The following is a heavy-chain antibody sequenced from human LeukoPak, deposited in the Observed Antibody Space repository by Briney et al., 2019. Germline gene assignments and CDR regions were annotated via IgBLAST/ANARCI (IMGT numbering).Heavy chain of an antibody. CDR3: ARARARYLYYFDY. CDR2: IYYSGST. CDR1: GGSISSYY. V-gene: IGHV4-59*12. D-gene: IGHD1-1*01. J-gene: IGHJ4*02. Sequence: SETLSLTCTVSGGSISSYYWSWIRQPPGKGLEWIGYIYYSGSTNYNPSLKSRVTISVDTSKNQFSLKLSSVTAADTAVYYCARARARYLYYFDYWGQGTLVTVSS.